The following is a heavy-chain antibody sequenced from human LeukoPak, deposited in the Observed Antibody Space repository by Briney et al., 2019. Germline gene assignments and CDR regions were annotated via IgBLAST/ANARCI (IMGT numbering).Heavy chain of an antibody. CDR2: ISGSGGST. Sequence: GGSLRLSCAASGFTVSSNYMSWVRQAPGKGLEWVSAISGSGGSTYYADSVKGRFTISRDNSKNTLYLQMNSLRAEDTAVYYCAKDARVRGVITLDYWGQGTLVTVSS. CDR3: AKDARVRGVITLDY. V-gene: IGHV3-23*01. D-gene: IGHD3-10*01. CDR1: GFTVSSNY. J-gene: IGHJ4*02.